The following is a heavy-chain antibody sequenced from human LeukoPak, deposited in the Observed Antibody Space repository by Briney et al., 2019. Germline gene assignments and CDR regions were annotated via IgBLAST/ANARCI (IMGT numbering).Heavy chain of an antibody. CDR3: ARGRYGSGPADY. J-gene: IGHJ4*02. V-gene: IGHV1-2*06. CDR2: TNPSSGGT. Sequence: ASVKVSCKSSGYTFTGYYMHRVRQAPAQGLEWMGLTNPSSGGTNYAQKFQGRVTMTRDTSISTAYMELSRLRSDDTAVYYCARGRYGSGPADYWGQGTLVTVSS. CDR1: GYTFTGYY. D-gene: IGHD3-10*01.